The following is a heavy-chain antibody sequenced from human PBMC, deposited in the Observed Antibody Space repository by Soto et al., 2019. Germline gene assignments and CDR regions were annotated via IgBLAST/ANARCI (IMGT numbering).Heavy chain of an antibody. D-gene: IGHD3-22*01. CDR3: ARSDYYYDSSGYYLGLGY. J-gene: IGHJ4*02. Sequence: QVQLQESGPGLVKPSQTLSLTCTVSGGSISSGGYYWSWIRQHPGKGLEWIGYIYYSGSTYYNPSLKGRVTISVDTSKNQFSLKLSSVTAADTAVYYCARSDYYYDSSGYYLGLGYWGQGTLVTVSS. CDR2: IYYSGST. CDR1: GGSISSGGYY. V-gene: IGHV4-31*03.